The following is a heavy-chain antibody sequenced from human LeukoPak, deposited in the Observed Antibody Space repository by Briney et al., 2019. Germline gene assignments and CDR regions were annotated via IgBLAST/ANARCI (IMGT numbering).Heavy chain of an antibody. Sequence: PSETLSLTCAVYGGSFSGYYWSWIRQPPGKGLEWIGYIYYSGSTNYNPSLKSRVTISVDTSKNQFSLKLRSVTAADTAVYYCARVRSGTYYYFDYWGQGTLVTVSS. D-gene: IGHD1-26*01. V-gene: IGHV4-59*12. CDR1: GGSFSGYY. J-gene: IGHJ4*02. CDR2: IYYSGST. CDR3: ARVRSGTYYYFDY.